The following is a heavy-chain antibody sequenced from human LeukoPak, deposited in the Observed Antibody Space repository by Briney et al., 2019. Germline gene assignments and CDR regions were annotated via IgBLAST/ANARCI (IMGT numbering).Heavy chain of an antibody. V-gene: IGHV4-30-2*01. CDR3: ARDVSSTSRTFFDY. J-gene: IGHJ4*02. D-gene: IGHD2-2*01. CDR1: GDSISSGGYY. CDR2: IYHSGST. Sequence: SETLSLTCTVSGDSISSGGYYWSWIRQPPGKGLEWIGYIYHSGSTYYNPSLKSRVTISVDRSKNQFSLKLSSVTAADTAVYYCARDVSSTSRTFFDYWGQGILVTVSS.